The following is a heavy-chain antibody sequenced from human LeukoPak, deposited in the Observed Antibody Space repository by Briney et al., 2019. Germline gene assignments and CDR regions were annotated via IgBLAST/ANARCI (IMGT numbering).Heavy chain of an antibody. V-gene: IGHV4-59*01. J-gene: IGHJ4*02. CDR2: IYYSGST. CDR3: ARSELLWFGGVNSGFDY. Sequence: SQTLSLTCAVSGGSISSYYWSWIRQPPGKGLEWIGYIYYSGSTNYNPSLKSRVTISLDTSKSQFSLKLSSVTAADTAVYYCARSELLWFGGVNSGFDYWGQGTLVTVSS. D-gene: IGHD3-10*01. CDR1: GGSISSYY.